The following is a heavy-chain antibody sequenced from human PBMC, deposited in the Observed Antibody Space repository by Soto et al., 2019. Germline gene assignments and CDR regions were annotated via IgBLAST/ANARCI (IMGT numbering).Heavy chain of an antibody. D-gene: IGHD2-15*01. CDR3: AKEGSAVVVVTQVDY. CDR1: GFTFTDYA. CDR2: IGGRGGHT. V-gene: IGHV3-23*01. Sequence: PGGSLRLSCAASGFTFTDYAMSWVRQAPGKGLDFVSIIGGRGGHTSYADSVKGRFTISRDNSKNTLYLQMNSLTSEDTAIYYCAKEGSAVVVVTQVDYWGQGTLVTVSS. J-gene: IGHJ4*02.